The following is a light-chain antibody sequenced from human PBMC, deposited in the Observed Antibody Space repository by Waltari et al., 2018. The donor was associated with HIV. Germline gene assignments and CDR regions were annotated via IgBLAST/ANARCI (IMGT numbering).Light chain of an antibody. J-gene: IGLJ2*01. CDR1: SSDVGAYNY. CDR3: SSYTSSSTDVV. V-gene: IGLV2-14*01. CDR2: DVS. Sequence: QSALTQPASVSGSPGQSITISCTGTSSDVGAYNYVSWYHQHPGKAPKLMIFDVSNRPSGVSNRFSGSKSGNTASLTISGLQAEDEADYYCSSYTSSSTDVVFGGGTKLTVL.